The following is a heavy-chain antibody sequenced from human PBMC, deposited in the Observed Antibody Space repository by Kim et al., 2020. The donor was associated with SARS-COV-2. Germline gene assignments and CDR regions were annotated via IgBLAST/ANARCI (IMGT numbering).Heavy chain of an antibody. V-gene: IGHV2-5*01. CDR3: AHDSPGLYGVDV. D-gene: IGHD6-19*01. CDR1: EFSLTTGGVG. CDR2: IYGNDQK. J-gene: IGHJ6*02. Sequence: SGPTLVNPTQTLTLTCVFSEFSLTTGGVGVAWVRQPPGKALEWLALIYGNDQKWYSPSLKRILTIAKDPSNNQVVLTLTNMRPVDDGTYYCAHDSPGLYGVDVWGQGTTVTVSS.